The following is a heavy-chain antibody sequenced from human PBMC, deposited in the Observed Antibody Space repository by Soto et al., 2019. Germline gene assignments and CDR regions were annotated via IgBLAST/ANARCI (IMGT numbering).Heavy chain of an antibody. J-gene: IGHJ5*02. D-gene: IGHD3-3*01. CDR3: ARKIFGVVSPFDP. V-gene: IGHV4-34*01. Sequence: SETLSLTCAVYGGSFSGYYWSWIRQPPGKGLEWIGEINHSGSTNYNPSLKSRVTISVDTSKNQFSLKLSSVTAADTAVYYCARKIFGVVSPFDPWGQGTLVTVSS. CDR1: GGSFSGYY. CDR2: INHSGST.